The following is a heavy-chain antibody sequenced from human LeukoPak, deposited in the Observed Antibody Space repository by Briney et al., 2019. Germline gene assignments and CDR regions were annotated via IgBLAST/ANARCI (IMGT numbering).Heavy chain of an antibody. D-gene: IGHD1-26*01. CDR3: ARDAGVGYFDY. CDR1: GGSLSSGGYS. Sequence: SQTLCLTCAVSGGSLSSGGYSWSWIRPPPGEGLEWIGYIYHSGSTYYNPSIKSRVTISVDRSKNQFSLKLSSVAAADTAVYYCARDAGVGYFDYWGQGTLVTVSS. CDR2: IYHSGST. J-gene: IGHJ4*02. V-gene: IGHV4-30-2*01.